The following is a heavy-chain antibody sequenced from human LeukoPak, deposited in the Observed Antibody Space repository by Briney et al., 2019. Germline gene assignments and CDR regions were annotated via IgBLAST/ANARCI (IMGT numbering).Heavy chain of an antibody. CDR1: GFIFRSYW. D-gene: IGHD3-9*01. CDR3: ATHDVLTGYPYFDF. Sequence: AGTLRLSCAASGFIFRSYWLSWLRQAPGRGLEWVANIKQDGSDKYYVDSVKGRFTISRDNAKNSLFLQMDSLRAEDTAVYYCATHDVLTGYPYFDFWGQGTLVTVSS. V-gene: IGHV3-7*01. CDR2: IKQDGSDK. J-gene: IGHJ4*02.